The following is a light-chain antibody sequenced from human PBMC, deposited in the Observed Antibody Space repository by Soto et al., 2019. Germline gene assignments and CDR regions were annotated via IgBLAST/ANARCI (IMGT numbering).Light chain of an antibody. CDR1: SSDVGAYNY. J-gene: IGLJ2*01. V-gene: IGLV2-14*03. Sequence: QAVVTQPASVSGSLGQSITISCSGTSSDVGAYNYVSWFQQHPGKVPKLIIYDVSNRPSGVSNRFSGSKSGNTASLSISGLQADDEADYYCSSYTTSSLLIFGGGTKVTVL. CDR2: DVS. CDR3: SSYTTSSLLI.